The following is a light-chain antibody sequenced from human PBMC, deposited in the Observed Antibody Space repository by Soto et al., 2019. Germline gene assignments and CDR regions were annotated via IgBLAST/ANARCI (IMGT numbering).Light chain of an antibody. V-gene: IGKV1-5*03. J-gene: IGKJ5*01. CDR1: QSISSW. Sequence: DIQMTQSPSTLSASVGDRVTITCRASQSISSWLAWYQQKPGKAPKLLIYKASSLESGVPSRFSVSGSGTEFTLTISSLQPDDFATYYCQQYNSYSPITFGQVTRLEIK. CDR3: QQYNSYSPIT. CDR2: KAS.